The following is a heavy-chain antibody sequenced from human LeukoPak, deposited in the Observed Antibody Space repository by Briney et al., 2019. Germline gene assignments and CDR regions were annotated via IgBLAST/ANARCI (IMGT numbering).Heavy chain of an antibody. CDR3: ARGRSGSYYRFHY. CDR1: GGSISTYY. CDR2: VYSIGST. J-gene: IGHJ4*02. D-gene: IGHD1-26*01. V-gene: IGHV4-59*01. Sequence: PSETLSLTCTVSGGSISTYYWSWIRQPPGKGLEWIGYVYSIGSTNYNPSLKSRVTISVDTSKNQFSLNLNSVTAADTAVYYCARGRSGSYYRFHYWGQGTLVTVSS.